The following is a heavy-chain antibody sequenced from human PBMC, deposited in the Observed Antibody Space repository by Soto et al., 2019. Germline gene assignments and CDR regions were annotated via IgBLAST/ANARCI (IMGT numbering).Heavy chain of an antibody. CDR1: GYTFTSYG. J-gene: IGHJ6*04. Sequence: ASVKVSCKASGYTFTSYGISWVRQAPGQGLEWMGWISTYNGNTNYAQKLQGRVTMTTDTSTSTAYMELRSLRSDDTAVYYCGRDLYQSVFYYGMDVWGKGTTVTVPS. D-gene: IGHD2-2*01. V-gene: IGHV1-18*01. CDR3: GRDLYQSVFYYGMDV. CDR2: ISTYNGNT.